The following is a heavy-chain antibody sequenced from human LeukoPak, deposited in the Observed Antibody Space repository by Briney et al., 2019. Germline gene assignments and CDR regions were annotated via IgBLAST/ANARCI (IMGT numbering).Heavy chain of an antibody. CDR2: IYYSDST. D-gene: IGHD3-10*01. J-gene: IGHJ5*02. CDR3: ARRSVMVRGVRGYQGKNWFDP. Sequence: SETLSLTCTVSGGSISSSSYYWGWIRQPPGKGLEWIGRIYYSDSTYSNPSLKSRVTISADTSKNQFSLKLSSVTAADTAVYYCARRSVMVRGVRGYQGKNWFDPWGQGTLVTVSS. CDR1: GGSISSSSYY. V-gene: IGHV4-39*01.